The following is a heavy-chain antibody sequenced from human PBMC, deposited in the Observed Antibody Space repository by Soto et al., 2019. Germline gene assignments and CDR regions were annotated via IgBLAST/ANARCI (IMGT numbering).Heavy chain of an antibody. J-gene: IGHJ3*02. CDR3: ARVERGTATTVVDAFDI. Sequence: QVQLQQWGAGLLKPSETLSLTCAVYGGSVSGANYYWSWIRQPPGKGLEWIGEMSHSGGTHINPSLKSRVTISVDTSTNQFSLKMSSVTAADTALYYCARVERGTATTVVDAFDIWGPGTMVTVSS. CDR1: GGSVSGANYY. V-gene: IGHV4-34*01. CDR2: MSHSGGT. D-gene: IGHD1-1*01.